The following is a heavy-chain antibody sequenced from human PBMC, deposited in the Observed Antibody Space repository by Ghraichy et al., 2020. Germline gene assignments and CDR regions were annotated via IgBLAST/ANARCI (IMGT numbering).Heavy chain of an antibody. CDR1: GGPFNGHY. D-gene: IGHD2-21*02. CDR2: INHSGSA. V-gene: IGHV4-34*01. J-gene: IGHJ5*02. CDR3: ARGLRVVVLTDSSSWFDH. Sequence: TLSLTCAVYGGPFNGHYWTWIRQLPGKGLEWIGEINHSGSATYKPSLRGRVTMSVDTSKNQFSLKLNSLTAADTAVYFCARGLRVVVLTDSSSWFDHWGQGTPVTVSS.